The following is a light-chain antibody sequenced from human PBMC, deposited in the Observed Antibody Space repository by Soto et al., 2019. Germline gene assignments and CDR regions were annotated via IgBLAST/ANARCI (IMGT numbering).Light chain of an antibody. CDR1: SSDVGGYNS. Sequence: QSALTQPASVSGSPGQSITISCTGSSSDVGGYNSVSWYQQHPGKVPKLVIYDVINRPSGISNRFSGSKSGNTASLTISGLQAEDEAHYHCSSYTSISASVIFGGGTKVTVL. V-gene: IGLV2-14*03. CDR2: DVI. CDR3: SSYTSISASVI. J-gene: IGLJ2*01.